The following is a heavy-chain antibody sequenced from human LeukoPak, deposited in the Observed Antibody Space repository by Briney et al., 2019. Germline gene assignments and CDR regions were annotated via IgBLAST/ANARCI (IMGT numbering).Heavy chain of an antibody. CDR1: GFTFSNAW. Sequence: GGSLRLSCAASGFTFSNAWMSWVRQAPGKGLEWVGRIKSKTDGGTTDYAAPVKGRFTISRDDSKNALYLQMNSLKTEDTAVYYCTTASDDFWSGYSDYWGQGTLVTVSS. J-gene: IGHJ4*02. D-gene: IGHD3-3*01. CDR2: IKSKTDGGTT. CDR3: TTASDDFWSGYSDY. V-gene: IGHV3-15*01.